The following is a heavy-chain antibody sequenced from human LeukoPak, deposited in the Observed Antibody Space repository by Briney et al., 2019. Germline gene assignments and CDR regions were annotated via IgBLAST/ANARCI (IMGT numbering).Heavy chain of an antibody. J-gene: IGHJ3*02. CDR3: ARDPRWLQSNDAFDI. D-gene: IGHD5-24*01. V-gene: IGHV4-59*01. CDR1: GGSISSYY. CDR2: IYYSGST. Sequence: PSETLSLTCTVSGGSISSYYWSWIRQPPGKGLEWIGYIYYSGSTNYNPSLKSRVTISVDTSKNQFSLKLSSVTAADTAVYYCARDPRWLQSNDAFDIWGQGTMVTVSS.